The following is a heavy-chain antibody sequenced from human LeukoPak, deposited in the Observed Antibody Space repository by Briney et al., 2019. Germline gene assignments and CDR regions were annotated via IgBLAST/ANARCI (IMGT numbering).Heavy chain of an antibody. CDR2: INPNSGGT. V-gene: IGHV1-2*02. J-gene: IGHJ4*02. CDR3: ARGGPREGYDILTGYYMVFDY. Sequence: ASVKVSCKASGYTFTGYYMHWVRQAPGQGLEWMGWINPNSGGTNYAQKFQGRVTMTRDTSISTAYMELSRLRSDDTAVYYCARGGPREGYDILTGYYMVFDYWGQGTLVTVSS. D-gene: IGHD3-9*01. CDR1: GYTFTGYY.